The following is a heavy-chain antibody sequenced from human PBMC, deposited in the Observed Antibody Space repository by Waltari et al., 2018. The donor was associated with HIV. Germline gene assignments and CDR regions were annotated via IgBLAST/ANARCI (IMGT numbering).Heavy chain of an antibody. CDR1: GYRFTSYW. D-gene: IGHD1-20*01. CDR3: ARSASITLYYSMDV. V-gene: IGHV5-51*01. CDR2: IYPGGSDT. Sequence: EVQLVQSGAEVKKPGESLKISCKGSGYRFTSYWIGWVRQMPGKGLELMGIIYPGGSDTRYSPSFQGQVTISVDKSISTAHLHWSSLKASDTAIYYCARSASITLYYSMDVWGKGTAVTVSS. J-gene: IGHJ6*03.